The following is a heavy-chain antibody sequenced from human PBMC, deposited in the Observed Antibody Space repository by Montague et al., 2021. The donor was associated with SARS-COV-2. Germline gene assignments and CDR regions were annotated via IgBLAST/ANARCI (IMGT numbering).Heavy chain of an antibody. Sequence: SETLSLTCTVSGGAISSSSYYWGWIRQPPGKGLEWIGSIYYSGSTXYNPSLKSRVTISVDTSKNQFSLKLSSATAADTAVYYCARDTRITMLVVVNRYGMDVWGQGTPVTVSS. CDR1: GGAISSSSYY. CDR2: IYYSGST. CDR3: ARDTRITMLVVVNRYGMDV. V-gene: IGHV4-39*07. J-gene: IGHJ6*02. D-gene: IGHD3-22*01.